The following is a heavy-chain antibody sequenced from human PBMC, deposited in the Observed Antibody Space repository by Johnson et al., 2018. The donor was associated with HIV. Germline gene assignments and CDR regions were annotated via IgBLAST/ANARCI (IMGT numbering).Heavy chain of an antibody. J-gene: IGHJ3*02. CDR2: IKQDGSEK. V-gene: IGHV3-7*01. Sequence: VHLVESGGGLVQPGGSPRLSCAASGFTFSSYWMSWVRQAPGKGLEWVANIKQDGSEKYYVDSVKGRFTISRDNAKDSLYLQMNSLRAEDTAVYYCARDGPWLQSQRDAFDIWGQGTMVTVSS. D-gene: IGHD5-24*01. CDR1: GFTFSSYW. CDR3: ARDGPWLQSQRDAFDI.